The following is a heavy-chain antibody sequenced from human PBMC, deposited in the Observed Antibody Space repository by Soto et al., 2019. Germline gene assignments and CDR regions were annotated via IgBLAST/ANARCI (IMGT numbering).Heavy chain of an antibody. CDR3: ARGLRSITMTSQQNGAFDI. D-gene: IGHD3-22*01. CDR1: GYTFTSYG. J-gene: IGHJ3*02. V-gene: IGHV1-18*01. Sequence: ASVKVSCKASGYTFTSYGISWVRQAPGQGLEWMGWISAYNGNTNYVQKLQGRVTMTTDTSTSTAYMELRSLRSDDTAVYYCARGLRSITMTSQQNGAFDIWGQGTMVTVS. CDR2: ISAYNGNT.